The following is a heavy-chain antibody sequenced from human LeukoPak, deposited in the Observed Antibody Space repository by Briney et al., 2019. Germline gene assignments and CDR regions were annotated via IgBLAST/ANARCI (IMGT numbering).Heavy chain of an antibody. CDR1: GFTFSSYT. Sequence: PGGSLRLSCAASGFTFSSYTMNWVRQAPGKGLEWVSSISSRSSYIYYADSVKGRFTISRDNSKNTLYLQMKSLRAEDTAVYYCAKGVSSRVAFDYWGQGTLVTVSS. CDR3: AKGVSSRVAFDY. D-gene: IGHD6-13*01. V-gene: IGHV3-21*04. CDR2: ISSRSSYI. J-gene: IGHJ4*02.